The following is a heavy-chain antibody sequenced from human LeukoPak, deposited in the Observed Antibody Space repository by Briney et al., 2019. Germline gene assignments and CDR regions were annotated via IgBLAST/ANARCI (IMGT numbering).Heavy chain of an antibody. D-gene: IGHD3-10*01. V-gene: IGHV3-74*01. J-gene: IGHJ3*02. CDR1: GFTFSSYS. CDR2: INSDGSST. Sequence: GGSLRLSCAASGFTFSSYSMHWVRQAPGKGLVWVSRINSDGSSTSYADSVKGRFTISRDNAKNTLYLQMNSLRAEDTAVYYCAREGARFDDAFDIWGQGTMVTVSS. CDR3: AREGARFDDAFDI.